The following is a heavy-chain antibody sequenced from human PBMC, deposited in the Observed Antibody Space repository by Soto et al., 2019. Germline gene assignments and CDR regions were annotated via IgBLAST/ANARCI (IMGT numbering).Heavy chain of an antibody. CDR1: GGTFSGYY. CDR3: ARGEGDLYYYSYSGMDV. Sequence: PSETLSLTCAVYGGTFSGYYWSWIRQSPGKGLEWIGEINHTGSTNYNPSLKSRVTIPVETSRKQFSLRLSSVTAADTAVYYCARGEGDLYYYSYSGMDVWGQGTTVTVSS. V-gene: IGHV4-34*01. J-gene: IGHJ6*02. CDR2: INHTGST.